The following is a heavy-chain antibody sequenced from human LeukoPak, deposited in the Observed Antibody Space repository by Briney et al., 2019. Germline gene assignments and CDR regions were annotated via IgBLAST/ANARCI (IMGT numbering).Heavy chain of an antibody. Sequence: GGSLRLSCAASGFTFSSYAMSWVRQAPGKGLEWVSAISGSGGSTYYADSVKGRFTISRDNSKNTLYLQMNSLRSEDTAVYYCVRDGRGYCGSTSCRPFDSWGRGTQVTVSS. J-gene: IGHJ4*02. CDR1: GFTFSSYA. CDR3: VRDGRGYCGSTSCRPFDS. V-gene: IGHV3-23*01. CDR2: ISGSGGST. D-gene: IGHD2-2*01.